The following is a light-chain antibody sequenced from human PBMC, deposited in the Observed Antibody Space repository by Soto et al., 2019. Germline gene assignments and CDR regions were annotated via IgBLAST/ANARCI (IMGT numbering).Light chain of an antibody. Sequence: EIVLTQSPGTLSLSPGERATLSCRASQSVSSSYLACYQQKPGQAPRPLIYGASSRAIGIPDRFSGSGSGTDFTLTISRLEQEDFAMYYCQLYGTSRTFGQGTKVEI. CDR2: GAS. CDR3: QLYGTSRT. CDR1: QSVSSSY. V-gene: IGKV3-20*01. J-gene: IGKJ1*01.